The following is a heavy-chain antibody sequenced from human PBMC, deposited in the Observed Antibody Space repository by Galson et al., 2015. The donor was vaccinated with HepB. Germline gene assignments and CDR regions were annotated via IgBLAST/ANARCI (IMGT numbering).Heavy chain of an antibody. D-gene: IGHD2-2*01. Sequence: SVKVSCKASGYTFTSYYMHWVRQAPGQGLEWMGIINPSGGSTSYAQKFQGRVTMTRDTSTSTVYMELSSLRSEDTAVYYCAGDGGYCSSTSCYGEGWFDPWGQGTLVTVSS. CDR1: GYTFTSYY. V-gene: IGHV1-46*01. J-gene: IGHJ5*02. CDR3: AGDGGYCSSTSCYGEGWFDP. CDR2: INPSGGST.